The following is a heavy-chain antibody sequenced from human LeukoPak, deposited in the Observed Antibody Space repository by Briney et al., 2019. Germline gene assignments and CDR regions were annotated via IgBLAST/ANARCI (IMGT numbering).Heavy chain of an antibody. Sequence: TSETLSLTCTVSGYSISSGYYWGWIRQPPGKGLEWIGYISYIGSTNYNPSLKSRVTISIDTSKNQFSLKLTSVTAADTAVYYCARDLVTVTKGFDIWGQGTMVSVSS. CDR1: GYSISSGYY. CDR2: ISYIGST. V-gene: IGHV4-61*01. J-gene: IGHJ3*02. CDR3: ARDLVTVTKGFDI. D-gene: IGHD4-17*01.